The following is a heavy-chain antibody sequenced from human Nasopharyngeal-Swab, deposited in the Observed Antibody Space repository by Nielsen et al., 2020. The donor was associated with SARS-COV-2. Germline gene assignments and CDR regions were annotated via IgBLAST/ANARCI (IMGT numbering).Heavy chain of an antibody. CDR2: IYHSGST. J-gene: IGHJ6*03. CDR1: GDSISSSNW. Sequence: SETLSLTCAVSGDSISSSNWWSWVRQPPGKGLEWIGEIYHSGSTNYNPSLKSRVTISVDKSKNQFSLKLSSVTAADTAVYYCARRSSSSDYYYYYYMDVWGKGTTVTVSS. V-gene: IGHV4-4*02. D-gene: IGHD6-6*01. CDR3: ARRSSSSDYYYYYYMDV.